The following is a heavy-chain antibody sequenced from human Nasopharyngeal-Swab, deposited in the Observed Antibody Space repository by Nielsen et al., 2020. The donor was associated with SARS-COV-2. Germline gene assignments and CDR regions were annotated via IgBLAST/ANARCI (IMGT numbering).Heavy chain of an antibody. CDR3: ARDGGSGSYYNWGPYYYYGMDV. J-gene: IGHJ6*02. CDR2: INQRGST. V-gene: IGHV4-34*01. Sequence: SETLSLTCAVYGGSFSGYYWSWIRQPPGKGLEWIGEINQRGSTNYYPSLKSRVTISVDTSKNQFSLKLSSVTAADTAVYYCARDGGSGSYYNWGPYYYYGMDVWGQGTTVTVSS. CDR1: GGSFSGYY. D-gene: IGHD3-10*01.